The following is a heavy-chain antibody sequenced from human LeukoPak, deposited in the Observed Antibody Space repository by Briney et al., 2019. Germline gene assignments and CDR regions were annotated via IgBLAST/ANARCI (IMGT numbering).Heavy chain of an antibody. CDR2: IKQDGSEK. J-gene: IGHJ4*02. V-gene: IGHV3-7*01. CDR1: GFTFSSYW. D-gene: IGHD4-17*01. CDR3: ARGAYGDYVSTY. Sequence: GGSLRLSCAASGFTFSSYWMSWVRQAPGKGLEWVANIKQDGSEKYYVDSVKGRFTISRDNAKNSLYLQMTSLTAEDTAVYYCARGAYGDYVSTYWGQGTLVTVSS.